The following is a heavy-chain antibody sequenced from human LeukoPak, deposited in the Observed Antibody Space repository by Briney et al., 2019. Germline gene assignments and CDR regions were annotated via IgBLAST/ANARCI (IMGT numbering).Heavy chain of an antibody. D-gene: IGHD3-22*01. J-gene: IGHJ4*02. CDR2: ISWNSGSI. CDR1: GFTFDDYA. Sequence: GGSLRLSCAASGFTFDDYAMHWVRQAPGKGLEWVSGISWNSGSIGYADSVKGRFTISRDNAKNSLYLQMNSLRAEDTALYYCAKEGEDSSGYYYGSYYFDYWGQGTLVTVSS. CDR3: AKEGEDSSGYYYGSYYFDY. V-gene: IGHV3-9*01.